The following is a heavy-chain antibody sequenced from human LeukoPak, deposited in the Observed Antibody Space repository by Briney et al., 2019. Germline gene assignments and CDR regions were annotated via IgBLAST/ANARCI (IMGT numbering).Heavy chain of an antibody. CDR1: GGSISSYY. J-gene: IGHJ3*02. V-gene: IGHV4-59*01. Sequence: SETLSLTCTVSGGSISSYYWSWIRQPPGKGLEWIGYIYYSGSTNYNPSLKSRVTISVDTSKNQFSLKLSSVTAADTAVYYCARGKLGMEAFDIWGQGTMVTVS. D-gene: IGHD7-27*01. CDR2: IYYSGST. CDR3: ARGKLGMEAFDI.